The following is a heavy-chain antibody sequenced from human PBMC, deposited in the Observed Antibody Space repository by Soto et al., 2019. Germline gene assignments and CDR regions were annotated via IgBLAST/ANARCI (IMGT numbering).Heavy chain of an antibody. D-gene: IGHD3-9*01. Sequence: SETLSLTCAVYGGSFSGYYWSWIRQPPGKGLEWIGEINHSGSTNYNPSLKSRVTISVDTSKNQFSLKLSSVTAADTAVYYCARGSGHDILTGYSSGFFDYWGQGTLVTVSS. CDR1: GGSFSGYY. CDR3: ARGSGHDILTGYSSGFFDY. J-gene: IGHJ4*02. V-gene: IGHV4-34*01. CDR2: INHSGST.